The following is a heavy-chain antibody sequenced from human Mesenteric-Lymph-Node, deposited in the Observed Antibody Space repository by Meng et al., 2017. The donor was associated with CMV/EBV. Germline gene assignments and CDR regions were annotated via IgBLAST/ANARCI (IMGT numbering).Heavy chain of an antibody. J-gene: IGHJ4*02. Sequence: SCKASGGTFSSYAMSWVRQAPGKGLEWVSAISGSGGSTYYADSVKGRFTISRDNSKNTLYLQMNSLRAEDTAVYYCAKTGFSSWYAANFDYWGQGTLVTVSS. CDR3: AKTGFSSWYAANFDY. CDR2: ISGSGGST. D-gene: IGHD6-13*01. V-gene: IGHV3-23*01. CDR1: GGTFSSYA.